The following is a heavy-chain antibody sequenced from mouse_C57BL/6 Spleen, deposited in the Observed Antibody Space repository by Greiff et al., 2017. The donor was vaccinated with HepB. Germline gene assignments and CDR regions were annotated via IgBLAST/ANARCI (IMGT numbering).Heavy chain of an antibody. CDR3: ARNSGYFDV. J-gene: IGHJ1*03. CDR1: GYTFTSYW. CDR2: INPSSGYT. V-gene: IGHV1-7*01. Sequence: VQLQQSGAELATPGASVKLSCKASGYTFTSYWMHWVKQRPGQGLEWIGYINPSSGYTKYNQKFKDTATLTADKSSSTAYMQLSSLTYEDAAVYYCARNSGYFDVCGTVTTVTFSS.